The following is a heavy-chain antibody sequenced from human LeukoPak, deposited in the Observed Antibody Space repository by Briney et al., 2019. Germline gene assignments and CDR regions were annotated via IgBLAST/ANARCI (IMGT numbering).Heavy chain of an antibody. CDR1: GFTFSSYS. J-gene: IGHJ6*02. V-gene: IGHV4-31*02. CDR3: ARVTYYYYGMDV. Sequence: LRLSCAASGFTFSSYSMNWVRQHPGKGLEWIGYIYYSGSTYYNPSLKSRVTIPVDTSKNQFSLKLSSVTAADTAVYYCARVTYYYYGMDVWGQGTTVTVSS. CDR2: IYYSGST.